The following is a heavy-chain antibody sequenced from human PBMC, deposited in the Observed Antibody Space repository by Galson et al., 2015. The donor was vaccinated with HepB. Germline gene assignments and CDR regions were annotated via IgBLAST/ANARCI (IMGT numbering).Heavy chain of an antibody. CDR3: ARTMDPYYYYGMDV. Sequence: SVKVSCKASGGTFSSYAISWVRQAPGQGLEWMGGIIPIFGIANYAQKFQGRVTITADESTSTAYMELSSLRSEDTAVYYCARTMDPYYYYGMDVWGQGTTATVSS. V-gene: IGHV1-69*13. CDR1: GGTFSSYA. D-gene: IGHD3-3*01. CDR2: IIPIFGIA. J-gene: IGHJ6*02.